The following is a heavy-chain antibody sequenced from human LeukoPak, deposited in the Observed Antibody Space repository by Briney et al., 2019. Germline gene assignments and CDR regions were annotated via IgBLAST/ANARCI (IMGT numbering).Heavy chain of an antibody. Sequence: GGSLRLSCVASGFTFSTYWMSWVRQAPGKGLEWVANIKQDGSENYYVESVKGRFTISRDNAKNSLYLQMNSLRVEDTAVYYCARDKIVGATYFDYWGQGTLVTVSS. D-gene: IGHD1-26*01. CDR2: IKQDGSEN. J-gene: IGHJ4*02. V-gene: IGHV3-7*01. CDR1: GFTFSTYW. CDR3: ARDKIVGATYFDY.